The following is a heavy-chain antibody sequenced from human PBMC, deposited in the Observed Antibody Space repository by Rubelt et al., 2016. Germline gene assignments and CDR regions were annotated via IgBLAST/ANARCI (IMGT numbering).Heavy chain of an antibody. CDR3: ARDLNDSLDY. CDR1: GGSISAYY. Sequence: QVQLQESGPRLVKPSETLSLTCTVYGGSISAYYWGWVRQPPGKGLEWIGSIYYSGSAYYNPSLRSRVTISVDTSKNQFSLRLNSVTAADTAVYYCARDLNDSLDYWGQGTLVTVSS. V-gene: IGHV4-59*01. CDR2: IYYSGSA. J-gene: IGHJ4*02. D-gene: IGHD3-3*01.